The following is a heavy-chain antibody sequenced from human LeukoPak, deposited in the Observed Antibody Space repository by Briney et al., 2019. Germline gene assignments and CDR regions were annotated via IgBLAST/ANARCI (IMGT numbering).Heavy chain of an antibody. CDR2: IYYSGNT. V-gene: IGHV4-39*01. CDR3: ARQTGSGLFILP. J-gene: IGHJ4*02. CDR1: GVSISSSNSY. Sequence: SETLSLTCTVSGVSISSSNSYWGWIRQPPGKGLEWIGSIYYSGNTHYNASLKSQVSISIDTSKNQFSLRLTSVTAADTAVYYCARQTGSGLFILPGGQGTLVTVSS. D-gene: IGHD3/OR15-3a*01.